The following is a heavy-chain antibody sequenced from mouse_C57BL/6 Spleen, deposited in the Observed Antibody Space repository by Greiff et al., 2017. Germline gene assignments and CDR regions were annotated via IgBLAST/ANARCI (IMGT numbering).Heavy chain of an antibody. CDR1: GYTFTDYN. CDR2: INPNNGGT. CDR3: ARSRAYYSNLWYFDV. D-gene: IGHD2-5*01. V-gene: IGHV1-22*01. Sequence: VQLQQSGPELVKPGASVKMSCKASGYTFTDYNMHWVKQSPGKSLEWIGYINPNNGGTSYKQKFKGKATLTVNKSSSTAYMELRSLTSEDSAVYYCARSRAYYSNLWYFDVWGTGTTVTVSS. J-gene: IGHJ1*03.